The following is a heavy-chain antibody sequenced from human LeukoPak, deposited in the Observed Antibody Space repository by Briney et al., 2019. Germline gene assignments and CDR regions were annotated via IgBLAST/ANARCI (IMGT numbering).Heavy chain of an antibody. D-gene: IGHD3-3*01. J-gene: IGHJ3*02. CDR3: ARRRQTMDAFDI. CDR2: IYYSGST. V-gene: IGHV4-39*01. Sequence: SETLSLTCTVSGGSISSSSYYWGWIRQPPGKGLEWIGSIYYSGSTYYNPSLKSRVTISVDTSKNQFSLQLNSVTPEDTAVYYCARRRQTMDAFDIWGQGTMVTVSS. CDR1: GGSISSSSYY.